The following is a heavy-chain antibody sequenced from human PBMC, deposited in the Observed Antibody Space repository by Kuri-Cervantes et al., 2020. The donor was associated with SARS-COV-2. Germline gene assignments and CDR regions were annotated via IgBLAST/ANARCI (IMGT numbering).Heavy chain of an antibody. CDR1: GFTFSSYV. D-gene: IGHD5-18*01. CDR3: ANHVDTAMATDY. CDR2: IRYDGSNK. Sequence: GGSLRLSCAASGFTFSSYVMNWVRQAPGKGLEWVAFIRYDGSNKYYADSVKGRFTISRDNSKNTLYLQMNSLRAEDTAVYYCANHVDTAMATDYWGQGTLVTVSS. V-gene: IGHV3-30*02. J-gene: IGHJ4*02.